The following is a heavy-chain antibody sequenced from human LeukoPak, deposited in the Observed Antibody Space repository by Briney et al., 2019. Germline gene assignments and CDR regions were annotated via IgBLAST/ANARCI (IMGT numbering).Heavy chain of an antibody. CDR2: IGTAGDP. CDR1: GLTLSSYD. J-gene: IGHJ6*02. Sequence: GGSPRLSCAASGLTLSSYDMHWVRHAKGKGMEWVSSIGTAGDPYYSGSVKGRFTISRENAKDALYLQMNSLRAGDTAVYYCVREDSNGYHGMDVWGQGTTVTVSS. D-gene: IGHD4-11*01. V-gene: IGHV3-13*05. CDR3: VREDSNGYHGMDV.